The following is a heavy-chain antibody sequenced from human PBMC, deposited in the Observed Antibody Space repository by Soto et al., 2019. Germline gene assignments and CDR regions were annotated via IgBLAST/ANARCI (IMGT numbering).Heavy chain of an antibody. J-gene: IGHJ4*02. CDR2: IYYSGRT. Sequence: LSLACTVASDAINIRSDYWGWIRQPPGKGLEWIGSIYYSGRTYNNPSLRSRVSMSIDTSKNQFSLKLRYVTAADTAVYYCARLYGDYVIIDYWGQGTLVTVSS. V-gene: IGHV4-39*07. CDR1: SDAINIRSDY. D-gene: IGHD4-17*01. CDR3: ARLYGDYVIIDY.